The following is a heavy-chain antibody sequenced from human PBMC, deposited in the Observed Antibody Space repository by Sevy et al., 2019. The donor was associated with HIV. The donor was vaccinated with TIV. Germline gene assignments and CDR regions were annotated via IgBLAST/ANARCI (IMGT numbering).Heavy chain of an antibody. J-gene: IGHJ4*02. V-gene: IGHV3-49*03. Sequence: GGSLRLSCTASGFTFGDYAMSWFRQAPGKGLEWVGFIRSKAYGGTTEYAASVKGSFTISGDDSKSIAYLQMNSLKTEDTAEYYCTRGYYGSGKDYWGQGTLVTVSS. D-gene: IGHD3-10*01. CDR2: IRSKAYGGTT. CDR3: TRGYYGSGKDY. CDR1: GFTFGDYA.